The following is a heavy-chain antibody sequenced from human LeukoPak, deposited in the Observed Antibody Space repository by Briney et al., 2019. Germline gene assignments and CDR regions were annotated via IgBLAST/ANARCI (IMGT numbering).Heavy chain of an antibody. Sequence: GGSLRLSCAASGFTFSSYWMNWVRQAPGKGLVWVSHIASDGSSTTYADSVKGRFSISRDNAKNTLYLQMNSLRVEDTAVYYCARGRPHGNDYWGQGTLDTVSS. D-gene: IGHD4-23*01. J-gene: IGHJ4*02. CDR2: IASDGSST. V-gene: IGHV3-74*01. CDR1: GFTFSSYW. CDR3: ARGRPHGNDY.